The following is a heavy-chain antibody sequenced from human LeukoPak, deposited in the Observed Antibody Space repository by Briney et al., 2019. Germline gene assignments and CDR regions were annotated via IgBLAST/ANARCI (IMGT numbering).Heavy chain of an antibody. D-gene: IGHD4-17*01. V-gene: IGHV4-61*01. CDR3: ARGRLPYGDYEY. Sequence: PSETLSLTCSVSGYSISSGYYWGWIRQPPGKGLEWIGYIYYSGSTNYNPSLKSRVTISVDTSKNQFSLKLSSVTAADTAVYYCARGRLPYGDYEYWGQGTLVTVSS. CDR1: GYSISSGYY. J-gene: IGHJ4*02. CDR2: IYYSGST.